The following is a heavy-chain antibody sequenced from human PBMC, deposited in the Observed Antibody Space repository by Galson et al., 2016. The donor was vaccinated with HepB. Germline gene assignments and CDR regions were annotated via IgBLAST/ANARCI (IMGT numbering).Heavy chain of an antibody. CDR3: ASRIV. Sequence: SLRLSCAATGFTFSSYGMHWVRQAPGKGLEWVANIKQDGIEKHYVDSVKGRFTISRDNAKNSLYLEMNSLRVEDTAVYYCASRIVWGQGTMVTVSS. V-gene: IGHV3-7*01. CDR1: GFTFSSYG. J-gene: IGHJ3*01. CDR2: IKQDGIEK.